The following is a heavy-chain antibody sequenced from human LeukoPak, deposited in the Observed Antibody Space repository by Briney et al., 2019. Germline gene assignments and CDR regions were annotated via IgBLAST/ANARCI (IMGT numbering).Heavy chain of an antibody. CDR3: ARGDSSSWDAFDI. J-gene: IGHJ3*02. D-gene: IGHD3-22*01. CDR1: GGSISSSSYY. Sequence: SETLSLTCTVSGGSISSSSYYWGWIRQPPGKGLEWIGSIYYSGSTYYNPSLKSRVTISVDTSKNQFSLKLSSVTAADTAVYYCARGDSSSWDAFDIRGQGTMVTVSS. CDR2: IYYSGST. V-gene: IGHV4-39*07.